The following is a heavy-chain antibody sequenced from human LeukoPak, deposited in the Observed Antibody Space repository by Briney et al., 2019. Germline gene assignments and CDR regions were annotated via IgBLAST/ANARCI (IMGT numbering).Heavy chain of an antibody. J-gene: IGHJ4*02. D-gene: IGHD3-10*01. CDR1: GFTFSGYW. CDR2: ITADGSGT. V-gene: IGHV3-74*01. CDR3: ARGYYGLGSPY. Sequence: GGSLRLSCAASGFTFSGYWMPWVRQTPGKGLVWVSSITADGSGTAYADAVKGRFTMSRDNAKNTVHLQMNSLRAEDTALYYCARGYYGLGSPYWGQGTLVTVSS.